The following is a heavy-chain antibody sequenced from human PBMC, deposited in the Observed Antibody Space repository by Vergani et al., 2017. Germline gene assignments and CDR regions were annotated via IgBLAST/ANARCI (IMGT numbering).Heavy chain of an antibody. Sequence: VQLVESGGGIVKPGGSLRLSCVASGFAFRTFGMHWVRQAPGKGLEWVAIIWYDGSNTYYADSVKGRFTVSRDNSRNTLFLQMNSLRVEDTAVYYCARSRYDSSGFSTIFRYWGQGTRVTVS. CDR2: IWYDGSNT. CDR3: ARSRYDSSGFSTIFRY. V-gene: IGHV3-33*08. D-gene: IGHD3-22*01. CDR1: GFAFRTFG. J-gene: IGHJ4*02.